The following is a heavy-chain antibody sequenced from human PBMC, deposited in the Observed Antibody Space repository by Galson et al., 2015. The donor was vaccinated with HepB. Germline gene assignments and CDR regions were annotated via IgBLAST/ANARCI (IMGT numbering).Heavy chain of an antibody. Sequence: SLRLSCAASGFTFSSYWMSWVRQAPGKGLEWVANIKQDGSEKYYVDSVKGRFTISRDNAKNSLYLQMNSLRAEDTAVYYCARDSSSWYYYYGMDFWGQGTLVTVSS. CDR3: ARDSSSWYYYYGMDF. CDR2: IKQDGSEK. CDR1: GFTFSSYW. J-gene: IGHJ6*02. V-gene: IGHV3-7*03. D-gene: IGHD6-13*01.